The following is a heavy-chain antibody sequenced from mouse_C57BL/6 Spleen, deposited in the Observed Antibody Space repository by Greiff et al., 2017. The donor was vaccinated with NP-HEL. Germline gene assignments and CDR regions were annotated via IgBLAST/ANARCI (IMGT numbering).Heavy chain of an antibody. V-gene: IGHV1-61*01. CDR3: ARRAYAMDY. Sequence: QVQLQQPGAELVRPGSSVKLSCKASGYTFTSYWMDWVKQRPGQGLEWIGNIYPSDSETHYNQKFKDKATLTVDKSSSPAYMQLSSLTSEDSAVYYCARRAYAMDYWGQGTSVTVSS. CDR2: IYPSDSET. J-gene: IGHJ4*01. CDR1: GYTFTSYW.